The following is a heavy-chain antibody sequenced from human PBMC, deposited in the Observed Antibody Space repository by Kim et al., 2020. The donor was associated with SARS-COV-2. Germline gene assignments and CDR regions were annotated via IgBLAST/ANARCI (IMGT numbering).Heavy chain of an antibody. Sequence: GGSLRLSCAASGFTFRNYWMHWVRQALGKGLVWVSHINSDGSITSYADSVQGRFTISRDNTKNTLYLQINSLRAEDTAVYYCVRGNYFDYWGQGTLVTVSS. CDR2: INSDGSIT. J-gene: IGHJ4*02. V-gene: IGHV3-74*01. CDR3: VRGNYFDY. CDR1: GFTFRNYW.